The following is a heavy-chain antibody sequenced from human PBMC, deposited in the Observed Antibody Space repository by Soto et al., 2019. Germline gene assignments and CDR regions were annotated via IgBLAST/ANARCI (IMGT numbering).Heavy chain of an antibody. V-gene: IGHV1-46*03. CDR2: INPNGGST. J-gene: IGHJ3*02. D-gene: IGHD5-12*01. CDR3: AREQGLRPGGGGTEPLDI. Sequence: QVQLVQSGAEVKKPGASVKISCEASGYSFTSQYVHWVRQAPGQGLEWMGIINPNGGSTTYAQKFRGRGTMTGDTATSTGYMELSTPTPEDTAVFFCAREQGLRPGGGGTEPLDIWGQGTMVTVAS. CDR1: GYSFTSQY.